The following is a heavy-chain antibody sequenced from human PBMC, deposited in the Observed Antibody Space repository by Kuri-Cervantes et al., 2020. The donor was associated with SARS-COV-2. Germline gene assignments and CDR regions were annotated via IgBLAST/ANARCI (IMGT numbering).Heavy chain of an antibody. V-gene: IGHV3-7*03. Sequence: GGSLRLSCAASGFTFSSYWMSWVRQAPGKGLEWVSNIKQDGSEKYYVDSVKGRFTSSRDNTKNSLYLQMDSLRVDDTAVYYCARVPYADVHGHYYYMDVWGQGTTVTVSS. CDR2: IKQDGSEK. D-gene: IGHD4-17*01. CDR1: GFTFSSYW. CDR3: ARVPYADVHGHYYYMDV. J-gene: IGHJ6*03.